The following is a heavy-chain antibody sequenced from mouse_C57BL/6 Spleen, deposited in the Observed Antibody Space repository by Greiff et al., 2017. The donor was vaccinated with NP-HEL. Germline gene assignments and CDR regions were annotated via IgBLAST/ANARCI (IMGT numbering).Heavy chain of an antibody. Sequence: QVQLQQSGAELARPGASVKMSCKASGYTFTSYTMHWVKQRPGQGLEWIGYINPSSGYTKYNQKFKDKATLTADKSSSTAYMQLSSLTSEDSAVYYCARDYYGSSYVGAYWGQGTLVTVSA. J-gene: IGHJ3*01. D-gene: IGHD1-1*01. CDR1: GYTFTSYT. V-gene: IGHV1-4*01. CDR2: INPSSGYT. CDR3: ARDYYGSSYVGAY.